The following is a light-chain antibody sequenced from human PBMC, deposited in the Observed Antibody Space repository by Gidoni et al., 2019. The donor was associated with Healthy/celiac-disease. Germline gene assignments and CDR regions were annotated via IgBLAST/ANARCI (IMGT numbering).Light chain of an antibody. V-gene: IGKV1-39*01. J-gene: IGKJ1*01. Sequence: DIKMTQSPSSLSASVGDRVTITCRASQSISSYLNWYQQKPGKAPKLLIYAASSLQSGVPSRFSGSGSGTDFTLTISILQPEDFATYYCQQSYSTLLTFGQGTKVEIK. CDR3: QQSYSTLLT. CDR2: AAS. CDR1: QSISSY.